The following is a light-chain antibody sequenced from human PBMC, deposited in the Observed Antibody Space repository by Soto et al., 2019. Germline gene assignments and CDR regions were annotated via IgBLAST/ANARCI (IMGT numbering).Light chain of an antibody. CDR1: KLGDKY. V-gene: IGLV3-1*01. Sequence: SYELTQPPSVSVSPGQTARITCSGDKLGDKYASWYQQKPGQSPMLVIFEDSKRPSGIPERFSGPNSGNTATLTISGTQAMDEADYYCQAWDSSTVVFGAGTKLTVL. J-gene: IGLJ1*01. CDR3: QAWDSSTVV. CDR2: EDS.